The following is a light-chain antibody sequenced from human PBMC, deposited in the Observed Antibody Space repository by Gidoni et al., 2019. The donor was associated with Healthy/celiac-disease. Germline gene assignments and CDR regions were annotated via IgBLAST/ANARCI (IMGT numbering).Light chain of an antibody. V-gene: IGLV2-14*01. CDR2: EVS. J-gene: IGLJ2*01. Sequence: LTQPASVSGSPGQSITISCTGTSSDVGGYNYVSWYQQHPGKAPKLMIYEVSNRPSGVSNRFSGSKSGNTASLTISGLQAEDEADYYCSSYTSSSTLGFGGGTKLTVL. CDR3: SSYTSSSTLG. CDR1: SSDVGGYNY.